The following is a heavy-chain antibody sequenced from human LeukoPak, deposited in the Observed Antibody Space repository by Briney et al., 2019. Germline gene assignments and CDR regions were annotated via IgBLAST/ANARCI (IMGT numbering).Heavy chain of an antibody. J-gene: IGHJ5*02. CDR3: AREGLDSSSWSKGWFDP. Sequence: SETLSLTCTVSGVSISSYYWSWIRQPPGKGLEWIGYIYYSGSTNYNPSLKSRVTISVDTSKNQFSLKLSSVTAADTAVYYCAREGLDSSSWSKGWFDPWGQGTLVTVSS. D-gene: IGHD6-13*01. CDR1: GVSISSYY. CDR2: IYYSGST. V-gene: IGHV4-59*01.